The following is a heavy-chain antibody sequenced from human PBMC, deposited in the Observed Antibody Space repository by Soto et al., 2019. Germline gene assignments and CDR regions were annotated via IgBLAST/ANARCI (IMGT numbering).Heavy chain of an antibody. V-gene: IGHV4-30-2*01. CDR1: GGSISSGGYS. D-gene: IGHD3-3*01. CDR3: ARSITIFGVVIPNFDY. J-gene: IGHJ4*02. CDR2: IYHSGST. Sequence: QLQLQESGSGLVKPSQTLSLTCAVSGGSISSGGYSWSWIRQPPGKGLEWIGYIYHSGSTYYNPSLKSRVTISVDSSKNQFSLKLSSVTAADTAVYYCARSITIFGVVIPNFDYWGQGTLVTVSS.